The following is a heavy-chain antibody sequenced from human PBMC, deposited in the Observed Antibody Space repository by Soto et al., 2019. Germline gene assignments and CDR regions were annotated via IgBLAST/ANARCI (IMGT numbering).Heavy chain of an antibody. Sequence: EVQLVESGGGLVQPGGSLRLSCAASGLTFSSYAMSWVRQAPGKGLEWVSAISGSGGSTYYADSVKGRFTISRDNSKNTLYLQMNSLRAEDTAVYYCAKGYYDSSGYYYYYGMDVWGQGTTVTVSS. J-gene: IGHJ6*02. CDR1: GLTFSSYA. CDR2: ISGSGGST. D-gene: IGHD3-22*01. V-gene: IGHV3-23*04. CDR3: AKGYYDSSGYYYYYGMDV.